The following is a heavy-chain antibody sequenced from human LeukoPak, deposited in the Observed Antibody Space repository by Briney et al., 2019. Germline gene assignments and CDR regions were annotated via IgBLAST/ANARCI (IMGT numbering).Heavy chain of an antibody. V-gene: IGHV4-4*07. CDR2: YTSGST. D-gene: IGHD7-27*01. CDR1: GDSISSYY. J-gene: IGHJ4*02. CDR3: ARASDPTGVDY. Sequence: SETLSLTCTVSGDSISSYYWSWIRQPAGKGLEWIGRYTSGSTNYNPSLQSRVTMSVDTSKNQLSLKMRSVTAADTAVYYCARASDPTGVDYWGQGTLVTVSS.